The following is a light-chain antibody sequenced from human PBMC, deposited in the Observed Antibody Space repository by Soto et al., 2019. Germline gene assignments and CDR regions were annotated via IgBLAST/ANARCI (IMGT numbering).Light chain of an antibody. CDR3: MQSIQLPWT. CDR1: QSLLYSDGKTY. Sequence: DIVMTQTPLSLSVTPGQPASISCKSSQSLLYSDGKTYLYCYLQKPGPPPQLLIYEVSNRCSCVPDRFSGSGSGTDFTPKISRLEAEDVGVYYCMQSIQLPWTFGQGTNVEIK. J-gene: IGKJ1*01. CDR2: EVS. V-gene: IGKV2D-29*01.